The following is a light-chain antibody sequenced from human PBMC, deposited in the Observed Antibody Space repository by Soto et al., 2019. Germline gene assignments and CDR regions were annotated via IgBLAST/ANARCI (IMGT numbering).Light chain of an antibody. CDR2: AAS. V-gene: IGKV1-9*01. CDR1: QSIGSY. Sequence: DIQMTQSPSSLSASVGDRVTITCRASQSIGSYLAWYQQKPGEAPKLLIFAASTLQSGVPSRFSGSGSGTDFTLTISSLQAEDFATYYCQQLSTYPSTFGGGTKVDNK. J-gene: IGKJ4*01. CDR3: QQLSTYPST.